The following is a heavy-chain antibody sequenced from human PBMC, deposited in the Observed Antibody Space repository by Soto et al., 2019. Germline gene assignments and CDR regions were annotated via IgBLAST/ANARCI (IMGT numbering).Heavy chain of an antibody. V-gene: IGHV3-74*01. CDR1: GFTFSSYW. J-gene: IGHJ4*02. D-gene: IGHD1-26*01. CDR3: VSAGTVGSAFDY. Sequence: EVQLVESGGGLVQPGGSLRLSCAASGFTFSSYWMHWVRQAPGKGLVWVSRIRSDGSSTSYADSVKDRFSISRDNAKNTLFLQMNSLRVDDTAVYFCVSAGTVGSAFDYWGQGTLVTVSS. CDR2: IRSDGSST.